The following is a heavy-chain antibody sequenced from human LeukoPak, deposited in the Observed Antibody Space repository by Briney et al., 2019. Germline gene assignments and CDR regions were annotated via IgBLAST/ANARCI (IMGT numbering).Heavy chain of an antibody. J-gene: IGHJ4*02. Sequence: GGSLRLSCAASGFTVSSNYMSWVRQAPGKGLEWVSVIYSGGSTYYADSVKGRFTISRDNSKNTLYLQMNSLRAEDTAVYYCARETHILTGYAFDYWGQGTLVTVSS. CDR2: IYSGGST. CDR1: GFTVSSNY. V-gene: IGHV3-66*01. CDR3: ARETHILTGYAFDY. D-gene: IGHD3-9*01.